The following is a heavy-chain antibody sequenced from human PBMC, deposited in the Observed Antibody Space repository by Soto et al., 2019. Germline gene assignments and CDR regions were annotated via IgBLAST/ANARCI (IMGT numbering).Heavy chain of an antibody. CDR3: AKLTEYYDFWSGSDFDY. Sequence: EVQLLESGGGLIQPGGSLRLSCEASGFTFNSYAMSWVRQAPGKGLEWVSSITASGRNSYYADSVKGRFTISRDQSNNPLFLQMSSLRAADTALYYCAKLTEYYDFWSGSDFDYWGQGALVTVSS. J-gene: IGHJ4*02. D-gene: IGHD3-3*01. CDR2: ITASGRNS. V-gene: IGHV3-23*01. CDR1: GFTFNSYA.